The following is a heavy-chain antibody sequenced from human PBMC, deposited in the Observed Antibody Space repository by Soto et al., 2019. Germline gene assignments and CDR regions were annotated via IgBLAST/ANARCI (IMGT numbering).Heavy chain of an antibody. J-gene: IGHJ4*02. V-gene: IGHV5-51*01. CDR1: GYNFDTSW. Sequence: PGASLKISCKVSGYNFDTSWIGWVRQLPGKGLEWMGIIYPGDHETRYSPSFHGKVAISADRSINTAYLQWNSLEASDTAFYFCARSPPSSPYFDYWGQGGLGTVSS. D-gene: IGHD6-13*01. CDR3: ARSPPSSPYFDY. CDR2: IYPGDHET.